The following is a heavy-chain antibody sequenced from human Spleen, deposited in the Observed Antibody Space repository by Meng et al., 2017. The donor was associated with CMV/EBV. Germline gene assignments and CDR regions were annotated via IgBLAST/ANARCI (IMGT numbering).Heavy chain of an antibody. D-gene: IGHD2-21*01. V-gene: IGHV4-34*01. CDR2: IFHSGSN. CDR3: ARGQQLLTYYFDY. CDR1: GGSFSNYY. J-gene: IGHJ4*02. Sequence: CGVYGGSFSNYYWTWIRHSPGKGLEWIASIFHSGSNYYNPSLRSRVTISIDTSKEQFSLRVSSVTAADTAIYFCARGQQLLTYYFDYWGQGTLVTVSS.